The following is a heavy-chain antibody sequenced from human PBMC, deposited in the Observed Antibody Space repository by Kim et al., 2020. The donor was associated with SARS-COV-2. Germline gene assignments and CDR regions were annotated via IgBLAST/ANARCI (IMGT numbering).Heavy chain of an antibody. J-gene: IGHJ5*02. Sequence: GGSLRLSCAASGFTFISYAMSWVRQAPGKGLEWVSVIYSGGSNTYYADSVKGRFTISRDNSKNTLYLQMNSLRAEDTAVYYCAKVMTVAGSVVVDRWGQG. CDR1: GFTFISYA. CDR2: IYSGGSNT. CDR3: AKVMTVAGSVVVDR. D-gene: IGHD6-19*01. V-gene: IGHV3-23*03.